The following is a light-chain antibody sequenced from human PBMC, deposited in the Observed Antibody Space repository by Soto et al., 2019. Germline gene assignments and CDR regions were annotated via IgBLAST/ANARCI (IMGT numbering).Light chain of an antibody. CDR2: LEGSGSY. CDR3: ETWDFNTRV. V-gene: IGLV4-60*02. CDR1: SGHSSYI. J-gene: IGLJ3*02. Sequence: QPVLTQSSSASASLGSSVKLTCTLSSGHSSYIIAWHQQQPGKAPRYLMKLEGSGSYNKGSGVPDRFSGSSSGADRYLTISNLQFEDEADYYCETWDFNTRVFGGATKLTVL.